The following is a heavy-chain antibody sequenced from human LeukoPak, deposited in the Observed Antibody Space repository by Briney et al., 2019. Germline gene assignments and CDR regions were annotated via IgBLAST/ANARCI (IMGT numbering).Heavy chain of an antibody. D-gene: IGHD2-2*01. CDR3: ARDGLKYCSSTSCYPPY. CDR1: GYTFTSYG. V-gene: IGHV1-18*01. CDR2: ISAYNGNT. J-gene: IGHJ4*02. Sequence: ASVKVSCKASGYTFTSYGISWVRQAPGQGLAWMGWISAYNGNTNYAQKPQGRVTMTTDTSTSTAYMELRSLRSDDTAVYYCARDGLKYCSSTSCYPPYWGQGTLVTVSS.